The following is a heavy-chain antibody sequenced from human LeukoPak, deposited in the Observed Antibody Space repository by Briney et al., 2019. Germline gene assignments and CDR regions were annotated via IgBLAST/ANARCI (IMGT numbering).Heavy chain of an antibody. J-gene: IGHJ5*02. CDR3: ARDWAAAGRSYFDP. Sequence: ASVRVSCKASGYSFTNYAFNWVRQAPGQGLEWMGWIGAYNGNTNYGQNFQGRVTMATDTSTSTVYMELRSLRSDDTAVYYCARDWAAAGRSYFDPWGQGTLVTVSS. D-gene: IGHD6-13*01. CDR1: GYSFTNYA. CDR2: IGAYNGNT. V-gene: IGHV1-18*01.